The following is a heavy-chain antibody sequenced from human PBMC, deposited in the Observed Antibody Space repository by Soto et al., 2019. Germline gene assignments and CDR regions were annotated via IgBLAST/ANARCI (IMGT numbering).Heavy chain of an antibody. J-gene: IGHJ4*02. CDR1: GFTFSSYS. D-gene: IGHD6-13*01. CDR2: ISSSSSYI. V-gene: IGHV3-21*01. CDR3: ARDGDGFYSSSLRPIDY. Sequence: GGSLRLSCAASGFTFSSYSMNWVRQAPGKGLEWVSSISSSSSYIYYADSVKGRFTISRDNAKNSLYLQMNSLRAEDTAVYYCARDGDGFYSSSLRPIDYWGQGTLVTVSS.